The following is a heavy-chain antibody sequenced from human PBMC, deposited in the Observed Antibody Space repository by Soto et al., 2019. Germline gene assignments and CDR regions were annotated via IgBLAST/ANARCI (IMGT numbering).Heavy chain of an antibody. CDR2: ISSVGTTT. Sequence: EVQVVESGGGLVRPVGSLRLSCAASGFTFSSYSMNWVRQAPGKGLEWVAYISSVGTTTYYADSVRGRFTISRDNAKNSMYLQMNSLRAEDTALYYCTRDSGRREDYWGQGALVIVSS. CDR1: GFTFSSYS. V-gene: IGHV3-48*01. D-gene: IGHD5-12*01. J-gene: IGHJ4*02. CDR3: TRDSGRREDY.